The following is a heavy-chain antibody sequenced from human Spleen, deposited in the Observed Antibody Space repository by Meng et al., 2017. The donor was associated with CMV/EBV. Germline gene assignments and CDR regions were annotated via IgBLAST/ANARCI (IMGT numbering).Heavy chain of an antibody. D-gene: IGHD3-10*01. CDR1: GFTFTSYW. J-gene: IGHJ4*02. Sequence: GGSLRLSCAASGFTFTSYWMHWVRQAPGKGLVWVSRINSDGSSASYADSVKGRFTISRDNAKNTLYLQMNSLRVEDTAVYYCARVVRGSFDYWGQGTLVTVSS. CDR3: ARVVRGSFDY. V-gene: IGHV3-74*01. CDR2: INSDGSSA.